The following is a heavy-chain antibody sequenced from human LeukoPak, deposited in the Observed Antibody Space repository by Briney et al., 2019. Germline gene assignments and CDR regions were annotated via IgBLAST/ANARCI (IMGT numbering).Heavy chain of an antibody. D-gene: IGHD2-2*01. Sequence: GESLKISFKGSGYSFTSYWIGWVRQMPGKGLGWMGIIYPGDSDTRYSPSFQGQVTISAATSTSTAYLQSSSLNASETAMYYCARQSPEGVPAAKQRNWFDPWGQGTLVTVSS. CDR2: IYPGDSDT. J-gene: IGHJ5*02. CDR3: ARQSPEGVPAAKQRNWFDP. V-gene: IGHV5-51*01. CDR1: GYSFTSYW.